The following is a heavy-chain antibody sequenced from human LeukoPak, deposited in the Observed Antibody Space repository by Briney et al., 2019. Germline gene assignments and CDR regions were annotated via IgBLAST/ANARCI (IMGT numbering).Heavy chain of an antibody. J-gene: IGHJ4*02. CDR1: GGSFSGYY. V-gene: IGHV4-59*10. CDR2: IYTSGST. Sequence: SETLSLTCAVYGGSFSGYYWSWIRQPAGKGLEWIGRIYTSGSTNYNPSLKSRVTMSVDTSKNQFSLKLSSVTAADTAVYYCAIDYYGSGSYDYWGQGTLVTVSS. D-gene: IGHD3-10*01. CDR3: AIDYYGSGSYDY.